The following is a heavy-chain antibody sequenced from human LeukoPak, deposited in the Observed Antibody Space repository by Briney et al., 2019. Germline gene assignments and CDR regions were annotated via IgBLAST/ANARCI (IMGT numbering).Heavy chain of an antibody. D-gene: IGHD3-3*01. V-gene: IGHV4-4*02. CDR1: GDSITSSRW. CDR2: THHGGST. J-gene: IGHJ6*02. CDR3: ARDEAIFGAGYYYGMDV. Sequence: SETLSLTCAVSGDSITSSRWWNWVRQAPGKGLEWIGETHHGGSTYYNPSLKSRVTISVDTSQNQFSLKLSSVTAADTAVYYCARDEAIFGAGYYYGMDVWGQGTTVTVSS.